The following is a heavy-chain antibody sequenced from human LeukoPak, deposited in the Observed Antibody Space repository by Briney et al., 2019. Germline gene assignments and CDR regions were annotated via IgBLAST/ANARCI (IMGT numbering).Heavy chain of an antibody. CDR2: IIPILGIT. D-gene: IGHD2-15*01. V-gene: IGHV1-69*04. J-gene: IGHJ4*02. CDR1: GGTFSNYA. Sequence: SVKVSCKASGGTFSNYAISWVRQAPGQGLEWMGRIIPILGITNYAQKFQGRVTITADKSTSTAYMELSSLRSEDTAVYYCAREVLGCSGGSCPVDYWGQGTLVTVSS. CDR3: AREVLGCSGGSCPVDY.